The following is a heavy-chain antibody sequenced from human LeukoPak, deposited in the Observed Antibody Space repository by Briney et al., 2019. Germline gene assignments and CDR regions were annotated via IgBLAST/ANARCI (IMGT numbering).Heavy chain of an antibody. D-gene: IGHD5-24*01. Sequence: SETLSPTCAGYGGALSGYYWSWIPPPPRKGLGWIGEVNHSGSTNYNPSLKSRVTISVDTSKNQFSLKLSSVTAADTAVYYCARGLAEMATIYYFDYWGQGTLVTVSS. J-gene: IGHJ4*02. CDR3: ARGLAEMATIYYFDY. CDR1: GGALSGYY. CDR2: VNHSGST. V-gene: IGHV4-34*01.